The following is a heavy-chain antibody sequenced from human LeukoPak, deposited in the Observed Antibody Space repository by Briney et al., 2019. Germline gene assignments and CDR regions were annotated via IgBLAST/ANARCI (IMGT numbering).Heavy chain of an antibody. D-gene: IGHD6-19*01. V-gene: IGHV1-18*01. J-gene: IGHJ5*02. CDR3: ARDVAGLWYSWFDP. Sequence: EASVKVSCKASGYTFISYGIIWVRQAPGQGLEWMGWISSNNGNTDYAQNLQGRDTLTTDTSTSTDSMELRSLKSDDTAVYYCARDVAGLWYSWFDPWGQGTLVTVSS. CDR2: ISSNNGNT. CDR1: GYTFISYG.